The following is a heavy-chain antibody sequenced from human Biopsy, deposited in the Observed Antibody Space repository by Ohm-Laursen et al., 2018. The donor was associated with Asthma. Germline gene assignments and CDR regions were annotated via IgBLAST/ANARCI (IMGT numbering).Heavy chain of an antibody. CDR2: IYYSGTT. D-gene: IGHD6-13*01. V-gene: IGHV4-39*01. CDR3: VRGSSSWHHGPFHYYYGLDV. J-gene: IGHJ6*02. CDR1: SGSGGYMRSGNYY. Sequence: SDTLSLTCSLSSGSGGYMRSGNYYWGWIRQPPGKGLEWIGSIYYSGTTYYNPSLESRVPVSADTPKNQFSLKLTSVTAADTAVYYCVRGSSSWHHGPFHYYYGLDVWGQGTTATVSS.